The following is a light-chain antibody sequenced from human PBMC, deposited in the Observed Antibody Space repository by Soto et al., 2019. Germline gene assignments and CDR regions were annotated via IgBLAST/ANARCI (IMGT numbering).Light chain of an antibody. CDR2: EVN. CDR3: SSYAGSSNV. V-gene: IGLV2-8*01. J-gene: IGLJ1*01. Sequence: QSALTQPPSASGSPGQSVAISCTGTSSDVGGYNYVSWYQQHPGKAHKLMIYEVNKRPSGVPDRFSGSKSGNTAALTVSGLQAEDEADYDCSSYAGSSNVFGTGTKVTVL. CDR1: SSDVGGYNY.